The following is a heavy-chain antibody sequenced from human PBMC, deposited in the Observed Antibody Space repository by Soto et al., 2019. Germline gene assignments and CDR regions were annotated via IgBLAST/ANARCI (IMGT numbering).Heavy chain of an antibody. D-gene: IGHD6-13*01. J-gene: IGHJ6*02. CDR3: AADSSTNYYPRWYYYGMDV. V-gene: IGHV1-69*13. CDR2: IIPIFGTA. CDR1: GGTFSSYA. Sequence: GASVKVSCKASGGTFSSYAISWVRQAPGQGLEWMGGIIPIFGTANYAQKFQGRVTITADESTSTAYMELSSLRSEDTAVYYCAADSSTNYYPRWYYYGMDVWGQGTTVTVSS.